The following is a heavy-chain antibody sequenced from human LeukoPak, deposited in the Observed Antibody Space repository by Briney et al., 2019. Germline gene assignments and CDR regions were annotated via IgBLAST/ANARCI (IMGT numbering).Heavy chain of an antibody. CDR2: INPNSGGT. CDR1: GYTFTGYY. V-gene: IGHV1-2*02. Sequence: ASVKVSCKASGYTFTGYYMHWVRQAPGQGLEWMGWINPNSGGTNYAQKFQGGVSMTRDTSISTAYMELSWLRSDDTAVYYCARQMDSYYYGMDVWGQGTTVTVSS. CDR3: ARQMDSYYYGMDV. J-gene: IGHJ6*02.